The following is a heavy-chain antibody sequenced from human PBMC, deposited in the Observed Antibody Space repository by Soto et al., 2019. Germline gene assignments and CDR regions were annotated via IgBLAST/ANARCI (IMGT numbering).Heavy chain of an antibody. CDR1: GFTFSSYG. D-gene: IGHD3-10*01. CDR2: ISYDGSNK. J-gene: IGHJ4*02. V-gene: IGHV3-30*18. CDR3: AKAFYRGSGRPTFDY. Sequence: QVQLVESGGGVVQPGRSLRLSCAASGFTFSSYGMHWVRQAPGKGLEWVAVISYDGSNKYYADSVKGRFTISRDKSKNTLYLQMNSLRAEDTAVYYCAKAFYRGSGRPTFDYWGQGTLVTVSS.